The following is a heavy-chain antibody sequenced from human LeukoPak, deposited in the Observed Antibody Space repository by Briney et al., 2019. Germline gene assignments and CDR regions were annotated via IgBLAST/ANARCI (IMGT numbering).Heavy chain of an antibody. CDR1: GGSFSGYY. V-gene: IGHV4-34*01. D-gene: IGHD6-19*01. CDR2: INHSGST. CDR3: AREVAGTVGEKYVEGIDY. J-gene: IGHJ4*02. Sequence: SETLSLTCAVYGGSFSGYYWSWIRQPPGKGLEWIGEINHSGSTNYNPSLKSRVTISVDTSKNQFSLKLSSVTAADTAVYYCAREVAGTVGEKYVEGIDYWGQGTLVTVSS.